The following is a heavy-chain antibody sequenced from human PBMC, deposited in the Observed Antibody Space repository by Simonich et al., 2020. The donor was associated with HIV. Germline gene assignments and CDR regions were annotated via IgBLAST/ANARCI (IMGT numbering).Heavy chain of an antibody. CDR1: GFTFSRYA. V-gene: IGHV3-30*07. CDR3: ASGGSISSVWADDY. D-gene: IGHD3-16*01. CDR2: ISYDGSNK. Sequence: QVQLVESGGGVVQPGRSLRLSCAASGFTFSRYAMHWVHQAPGKGLEWVAGISYDGSNKYYADSVKGRITISRDNSKNTLYLQMNSLRAEDTAVYYCASGGSISSVWADDYWGQGTLVTVSS. J-gene: IGHJ4*02.